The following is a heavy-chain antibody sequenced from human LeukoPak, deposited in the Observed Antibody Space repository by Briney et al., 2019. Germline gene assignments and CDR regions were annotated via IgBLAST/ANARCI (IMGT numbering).Heavy chain of an antibody. CDR2: IYYSGST. V-gene: IGHV4-59*01. CDR1: GGSISSYY. Sequence: SETLSLTCTVSGGSISSYYWSWIRQPPGKGLEWIGYIYYSGSTNYNPSLKSRVTISVDTSKNQFSLKLSSVTAADTAVYYCARASSSGWYAGAFDIWGQGTMLTVSS. J-gene: IGHJ3*02. D-gene: IGHD6-19*01. CDR3: ARASSSGWYAGAFDI.